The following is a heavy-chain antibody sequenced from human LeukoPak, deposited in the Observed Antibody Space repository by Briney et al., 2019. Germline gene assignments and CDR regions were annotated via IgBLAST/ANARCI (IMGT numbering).Heavy chain of an antibody. J-gene: IGHJ4*02. Sequence: PSETLSLTCTVSGGSISSGGYYWSWVRQHPGTGLEWIGYIYYSGSTYYNPSLRSRVTISVDTSKNQFSLKLSSVTAADTAVYYCARDNGAAAGPQRYYFDYWGQGTLVTVSS. CDR1: GGSISSGGYY. CDR2: IYYSGST. D-gene: IGHD6-13*01. V-gene: IGHV4-31*03. CDR3: ARDNGAAAGPQRYYFDY.